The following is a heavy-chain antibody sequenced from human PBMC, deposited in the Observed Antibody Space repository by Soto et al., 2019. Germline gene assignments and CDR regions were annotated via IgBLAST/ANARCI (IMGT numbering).Heavy chain of an antibody. Sequence: SETLCVRWSVARGSLDSIGYCWEWIRPPPGKGLEWIGSIYYSGSTYYNPSLKRRVTISVDTSKNQFSLKLSSVTAADTAVYYCAREQDIVATNLDYWGQGTLVTVSS. CDR3: AREQDIVATNLDY. CDR1: RGSLDSIGYC. D-gene: IGHD5-12*01. CDR2: IYYSGST. J-gene: IGHJ4*02. V-gene: IGHV4-39*02.